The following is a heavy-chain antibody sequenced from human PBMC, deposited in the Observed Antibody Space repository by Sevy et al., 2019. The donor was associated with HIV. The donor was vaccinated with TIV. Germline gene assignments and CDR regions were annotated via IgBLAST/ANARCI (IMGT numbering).Heavy chain of an antibody. CDR2: ISGSGYAT. V-gene: IGHV3-23*01. Sequence: GGSLRLSCAASGFTFDSYAMHWVRQVAGKGLEWVSTISGSGYATYYADSVKGRLLNSRDTSRNTLYLQMNSLRVEDSAVYFCAKDRVTVFGVVGTFDSWGQGTLVTVSS. CDR3: AKDRVTVFGVVGTFDS. CDR1: GFTFDSYA. D-gene: IGHD3-3*01. J-gene: IGHJ4*02.